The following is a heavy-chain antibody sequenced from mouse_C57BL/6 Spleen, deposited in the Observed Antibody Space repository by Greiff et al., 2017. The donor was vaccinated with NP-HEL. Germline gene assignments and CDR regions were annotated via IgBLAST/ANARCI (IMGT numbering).Heavy chain of an antibody. CDR2: IDPENGDT. V-gene: IGHV14-4*01. CDR3: TTGDDPGPFAY. J-gene: IGHJ3*01. CDR1: GFNFKDDY. D-gene: IGHD2-12*01. Sequence: VQLQQSGAELVRPGASVKLSCTASGFNFKDDYMHWVKQRPEQGLEWIGWIDPENGDTEYASKFQGKATLTADTSSTTAYLQLSSLTSEDTAVYYCTTGDDPGPFAYWGQGTLVTVSA.